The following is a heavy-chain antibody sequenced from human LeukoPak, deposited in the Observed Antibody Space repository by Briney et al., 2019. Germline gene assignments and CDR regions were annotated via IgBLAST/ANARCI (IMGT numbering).Heavy chain of an antibody. D-gene: IGHD3-10*01. CDR2: ISSSSSTI. CDR1: GFTFSSYS. Sequence: PGGSLRLSCAASGFTFSSYSMNWVRQAPGKGLEWVSYISSSSSTIYYADSVKGRFTISRDNAKNSLYLQMNSLRAEDTAVYYCAREGRWFGELLCFDYWGQGTLVTVSS. J-gene: IGHJ4*02. CDR3: AREGRWFGELLCFDY. V-gene: IGHV3-48*01.